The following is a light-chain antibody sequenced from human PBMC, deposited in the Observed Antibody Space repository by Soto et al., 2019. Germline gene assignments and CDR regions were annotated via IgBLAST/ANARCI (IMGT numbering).Light chain of an antibody. J-gene: IGKJ5*01. CDR2: DAS. V-gene: IGKV3-11*01. CDR1: QSVDSS. CDR3: HHRGNGIT. Sequence: EIVLTQSPATLSLSPGDTATLSFGASQSVDSSLAWYQQKPGQAPRLLIYDASNRATGIPARFSGSGSGTDFTLTISSLEPEDFAVYYCHHRGNGITFGQGTRLEIK.